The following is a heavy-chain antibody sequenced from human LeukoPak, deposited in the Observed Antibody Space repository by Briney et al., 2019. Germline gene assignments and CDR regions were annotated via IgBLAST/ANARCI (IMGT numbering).Heavy chain of an antibody. Sequence: HPGGSLRLSCAASGFTFSSYAMHWVRQAPGKGLEWVAVISYDGSNKYYADSVKGRFTISRDNSKNTLYLQMNSLRAEDTAVYYCARVRRILEGYGMDVWGQGTTVTVSS. CDR1: GFTFSSYA. D-gene: IGHD3-3*01. V-gene: IGHV3-30-3*01. CDR2: ISYDGSNK. J-gene: IGHJ6*02. CDR3: ARVRRILEGYGMDV.